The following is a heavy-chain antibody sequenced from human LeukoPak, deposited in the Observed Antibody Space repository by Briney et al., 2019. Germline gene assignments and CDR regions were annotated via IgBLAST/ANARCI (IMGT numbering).Heavy chain of an antibody. CDR3: ARGAYGSGPPFAFDY. CDR1: GFTFSSYS. Sequence: GGSLRLSCAASGFTFSSYSMNWVRQAPGKGLEWVSSISSSSSYIYYADSVKGRFTISRDNAKNSLYLQMNSLRAEDTAVYYCARGAYGSGPPFAFDYWGQGTLVTVSS. CDR2: ISSSSSYI. J-gene: IGHJ4*02. D-gene: IGHD3-10*01. V-gene: IGHV3-21*01.